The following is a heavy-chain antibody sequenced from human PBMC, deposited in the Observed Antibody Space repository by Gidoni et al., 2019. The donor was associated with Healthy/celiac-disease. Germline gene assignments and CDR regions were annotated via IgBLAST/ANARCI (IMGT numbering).Heavy chain of an antibody. V-gene: IGHV4-31*03. Sequence: QVQLQESGPGLVKPSQTLSLTCTVPGGPISSGGYYWSWIRQHPGKVLEWIGYIYYSGSTYYNPSLKSRVTISVDTSKNQFSLKLSSVTAADTAVYYCARDGTGEGEGYFDYWGQGTLVTVSS. D-gene: IGHD7-27*01. J-gene: IGHJ4*02. CDR2: IYYSGST. CDR1: GGPISSGGYY. CDR3: ARDGTGEGEGYFDY.